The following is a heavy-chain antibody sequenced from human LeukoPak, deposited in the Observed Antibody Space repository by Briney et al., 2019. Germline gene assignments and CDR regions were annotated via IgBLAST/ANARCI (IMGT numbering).Heavy chain of an antibody. Sequence: PGGSLRLSSAASGFTFSNAWMGWVRQAPGKGLEWVANIKQDGSEKYYVDSVKGRFTISRDNAKNSLYLQMNSLRAEDTAVYYCARDQLAATPNDYWGQGTLVTVSS. D-gene: IGHD2-15*01. V-gene: IGHV3-7*01. CDR3: ARDQLAATPNDY. CDR2: IKQDGSEK. J-gene: IGHJ4*02. CDR1: GFTFSNAW.